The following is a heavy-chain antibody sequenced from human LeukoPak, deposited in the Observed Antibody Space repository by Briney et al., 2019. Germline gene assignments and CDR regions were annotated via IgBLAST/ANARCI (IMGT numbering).Heavy chain of an antibody. Sequence: SETLSLTCTVSGGSISSYYWSWIRQPPGKGLEWIGSIYYSGSTYYNPSLKSRVTISVDTSKNQFSLKLSSVTAADTAVYYCATLNYYDSSGRGYYFDYWGQGTLVTVSS. V-gene: IGHV4-59*01. J-gene: IGHJ4*02. CDR2: IYYSGST. CDR1: GGSISSYY. CDR3: ATLNYYDSSGRGYYFDY. D-gene: IGHD3-22*01.